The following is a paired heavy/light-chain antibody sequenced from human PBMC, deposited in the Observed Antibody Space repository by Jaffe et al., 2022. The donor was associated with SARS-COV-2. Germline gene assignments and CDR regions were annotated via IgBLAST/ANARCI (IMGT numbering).Light chain of an antibody. CDR2: DAS. CDR1: QAIGSS. CDR3: QQSYITPAT. J-gene: IGKJ1*01. V-gene: IGKV1-39*01. Sequence: DIQMTQSPSSLSASVGDRVTFTCRASQAIGSSLNWYQQRSGMAPKLLVYDASTLQSGVPSRFSGSGSGTDFSLTIISLQREDFATYYCQQSYITPATFGQGTKV.
Heavy chain of an antibody. CDR3: AKDLGNWAEAGTFDY. CDR2: VSPGGGAT. CDR1: GFTFSNYA. J-gene: IGHJ4*02. Sequence: EVHLLESGGGLIPPGGSLRLSCEASGFTFSNYAMTWVRQAPGKGLEWVSVVSPGGGATQSADSVKGRFTISRDNFKNILFLQMSSLRVEDTAVYYCAKDLGNWAEAGTFDYWGQGALVTVSS. D-gene: IGHD6-19*01. V-gene: IGHV3-23*01.